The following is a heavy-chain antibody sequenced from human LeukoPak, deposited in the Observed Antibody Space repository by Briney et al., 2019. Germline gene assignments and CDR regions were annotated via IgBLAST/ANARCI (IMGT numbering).Heavy chain of an antibody. J-gene: IGHJ6*03. Sequence: HPGGSLRLSCAASGFTVSSNCMSWVRQAPGKGLEWVSVIYSGGSTYYADSVKGRFTISRDNSKNTLYLQMNSLRAEDTAVYYCARDYYDSSGYYSAYMDVWGKGTTVTVSS. CDR2: IYSGGST. CDR1: GFTVSSNC. D-gene: IGHD3-22*01. V-gene: IGHV3-53*01. CDR3: ARDYYDSSGYYSAYMDV.